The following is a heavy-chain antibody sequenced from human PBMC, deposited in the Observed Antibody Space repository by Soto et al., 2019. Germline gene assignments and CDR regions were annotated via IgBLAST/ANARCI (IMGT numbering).Heavy chain of an antibody. J-gene: IGHJ4*02. D-gene: IGHD1-26*01. V-gene: IGHV3-74*01. CDR1: GFPISTYW. CDR3: ARVGVGAYYFDN. CDR2: INVDGRKT. Sequence: GGSLRLSWAASGFPISTYWMHWVRQAPGKGLVWVSRINVDGRKTSYADSVEGRFTISRDNAKNTLYLQMNSLRTEDTAVYYCARVGVGAYYFDNWGQGAQVTVSS.